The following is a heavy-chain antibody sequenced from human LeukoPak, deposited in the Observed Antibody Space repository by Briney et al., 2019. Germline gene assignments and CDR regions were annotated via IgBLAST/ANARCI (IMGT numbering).Heavy chain of an antibody. CDR2: IYYSGTT. J-gene: IGHJ6*02. Sequence: TXSXTXXVXGASIXXAYWSWIRQPPGKELERIAYIYYSGTTNYNPSLKSRVTISVDTSKNQFSLKMSSVTAADTAVYYCARDWVSGGYYYGMDVWGQGTTVTVSS. V-gene: IGHV4-59*01. CDR1: GASIXXAY. CDR3: ARDWVSGGYYYGMDV. D-gene: IGHD1-26*01.